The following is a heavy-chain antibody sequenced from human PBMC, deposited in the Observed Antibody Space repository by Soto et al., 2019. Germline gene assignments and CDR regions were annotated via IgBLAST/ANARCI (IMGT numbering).Heavy chain of an antibody. V-gene: IGHV3-23*01. CDR1: GFTFNNYA. CDR3: AKEVWFGELSSPDY. D-gene: IGHD3-10*01. Sequence: EVQLLEAGGGLVQPGGSLRLSCVASGFTFNNYAMTWVRQAPGKGLEWVSSISGSGDSTYYADSVKGRFTISRDNSRNTLYLQMNSLRAEDTAIYYCAKEVWFGELSSPDYWGQGTLLTVSS. J-gene: IGHJ4*02. CDR2: ISGSGDST.